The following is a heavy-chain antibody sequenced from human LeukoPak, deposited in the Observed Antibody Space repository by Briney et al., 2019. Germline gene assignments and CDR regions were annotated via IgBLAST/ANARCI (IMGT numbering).Heavy chain of an antibody. CDR1: GDSITSRAYY. V-gene: IGHV4-31*03. CDR3: ARGPEKWHWAFYHYMDV. CDR2: IYHSGST. Sequence: PSETLSLTCTVSGDSITSRAYYWSWIRQHPGTGLEWIGYIYHSGSTYYNPYLMTRVTMSVDTSKNQFSLKLNSVTPADTAVYYCARGPEKWHWAFYHYMDVWGKGATVTVSS. D-gene: IGHD5-12*01. J-gene: IGHJ6*03.